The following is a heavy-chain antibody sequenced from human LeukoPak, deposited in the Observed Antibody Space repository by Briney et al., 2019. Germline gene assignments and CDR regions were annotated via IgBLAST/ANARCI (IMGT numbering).Heavy chain of an antibody. D-gene: IGHD3-22*01. CDR3: ARDQRGVVVKTVFDY. V-gene: IGHV1-18*01. CDR2: ISAYNGNT. J-gene: IGHJ4*02. Sequence: AASVKVSCKASGYTFTSYGISWVRQAPGQGLEWMGWISAYNGNTNYAQKLQGRVTMTTDTSTSTAYVELRSLRSDDTAVYYCARDQRGVVVKTVFDYWGQGTLVTVSS. CDR1: GYTFTSYG.